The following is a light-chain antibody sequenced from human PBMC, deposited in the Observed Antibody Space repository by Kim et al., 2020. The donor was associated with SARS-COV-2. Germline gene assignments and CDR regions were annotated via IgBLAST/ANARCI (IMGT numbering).Light chain of an antibody. CDR1: KLGDKY. V-gene: IGLV3-1*01. Sequence: VSPGQTASITCSGDKLGDKYACWYQQKPGQSPLLVIYQDSKRPSGIPERFSGSNSGNTATLTISGTQAMDEADYYCQAWDSSTVVFGGGTQLTVL. CDR3: QAWDSSTVV. J-gene: IGLJ2*01. CDR2: QDS.